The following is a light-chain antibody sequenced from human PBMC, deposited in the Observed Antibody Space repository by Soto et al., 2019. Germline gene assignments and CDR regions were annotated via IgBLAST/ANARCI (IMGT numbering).Light chain of an antibody. CDR1: QSVSSN. CDR3: QQYNNWPPIT. V-gene: IGKV3-15*01. Sequence: VLTQSPAALSVSPGERATLSCRASQSVSSNLAWYQQKPGQAPRLLIYGASTRATGIPARFSGSGSGTEFTLTISSLLSEDFAVYYCQQYNNWPPITFGQGTRLEIK. J-gene: IGKJ5*01. CDR2: GAS.